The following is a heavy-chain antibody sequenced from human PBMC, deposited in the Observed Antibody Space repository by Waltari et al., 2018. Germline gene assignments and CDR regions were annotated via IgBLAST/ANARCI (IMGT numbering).Heavy chain of an antibody. J-gene: IGHJ2*01. CDR3: AGYLYSSSSLWYFDL. Sequence: QLQLQESGPGLVKPSETLSLTCTVSGGSISSSSYYWGWIRQPPGKGLEWIGSIYYSGGTYYNPPLKSRVTISVDTAKNQFSLKLSSVTAADTAVYYCAGYLYSSSSLWYFDLWGRGTLVTVSS. D-gene: IGHD6-6*01. CDR2: IYYSGGT. CDR1: GGSISSSSYY. V-gene: IGHV4-39*01.